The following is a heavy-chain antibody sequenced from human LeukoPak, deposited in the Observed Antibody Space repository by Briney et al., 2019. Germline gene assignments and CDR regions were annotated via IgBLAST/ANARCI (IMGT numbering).Heavy chain of an antibody. CDR3: ASQLRDYYLRWFDP. J-gene: IGHJ5*02. V-gene: IGHV3-48*03. CDR2: ISSSGSTI. CDR1: GFTFSSYE. Sequence: GGSLRLSCAASGFTFSSYEMNWVRQAPGKGLEWVSYISSSGSTIYYADSVKGRFAISRDNAKNSLYLQMNSLRAEDTAVYYCASQLRDYYLRWFDPWGQGTLVTVSS. D-gene: IGHD4-17*01.